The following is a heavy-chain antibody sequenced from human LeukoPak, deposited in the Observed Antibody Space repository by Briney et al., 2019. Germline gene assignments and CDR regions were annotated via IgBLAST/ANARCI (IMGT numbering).Heavy chain of an antibody. CDR1: GGSISSYY. V-gene: IGHV4-34*01. CDR2: INHSGST. D-gene: IGHD6-13*01. CDR3: ARDGVAAAVKLDY. Sequence: PSETLSLTCTVSGGSISSYYWSWIRQPPGKGLEWIGEINHSGSTNCNPSLKSRVTISVDTSKNQFSLKLSSVTAADTAVYYCARDGVAAAVKLDYWGQGTLVTVSS. J-gene: IGHJ4*02.